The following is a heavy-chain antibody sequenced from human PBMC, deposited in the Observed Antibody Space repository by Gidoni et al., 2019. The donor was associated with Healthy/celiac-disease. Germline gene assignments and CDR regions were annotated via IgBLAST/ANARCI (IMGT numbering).Heavy chain of an antibody. CDR2: IKSKTDGGTT. Sequence: EVQLVESGGGLVKPGGSLRLSCAASGFPFSNAWMSWVRQAPGKGLEWVGRIKSKTDGGTTDYAAPVKGRFTISRDDSKNTLYLQMNSLKTEDTAVYYCTTDQLTMVRGVIIRRWFDPWGQGTLVTVSS. J-gene: IGHJ5*02. D-gene: IGHD3-10*01. CDR3: TTDQLTMVRGVIIRRWFDP. CDR1: GFPFSNAW. V-gene: IGHV3-15*01.